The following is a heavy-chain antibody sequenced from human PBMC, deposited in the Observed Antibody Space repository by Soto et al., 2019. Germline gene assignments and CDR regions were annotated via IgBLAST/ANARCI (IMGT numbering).Heavy chain of an antibody. CDR3: ARERPGIAAQPSSRDHYYFYGMDV. D-gene: IGHD6-6*01. J-gene: IGHJ6*02. Sequence: SVKVSCKASGYTFTGYYMHWVRQAPGQGLEWMGWINPNSGGTNYGQKFQGRVTMTRDTSISTAYMELRRLISDETPVYYCARERPGIAAQPSSRDHYYFYGMDVWGQGTTVTVSS. CDR2: INPNSGGT. V-gene: IGHV1-2*02. CDR1: GYTFTGYY.